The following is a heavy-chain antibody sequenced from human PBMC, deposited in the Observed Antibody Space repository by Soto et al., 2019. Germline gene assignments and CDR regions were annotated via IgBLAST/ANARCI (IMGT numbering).Heavy chain of an antibody. CDR2: IYWNDEK. Sequence: QITLKESGPTLVKPTQTLTLTCTFSGFSLNSSGVGVGWIRQSPGKALEWLALIYWNDEKHHSPSLNSSLTNTEDPPKHPVVLTVANMDPVVTATYYRAHRRFEKYSSHPADFDYWGQGILVTASS. CDR1: GFSLNSSGVG. CDR3: AHRRFEKYSSHPADFDY. D-gene: IGHD6-6*01. V-gene: IGHV2-5*01. J-gene: IGHJ4*02.